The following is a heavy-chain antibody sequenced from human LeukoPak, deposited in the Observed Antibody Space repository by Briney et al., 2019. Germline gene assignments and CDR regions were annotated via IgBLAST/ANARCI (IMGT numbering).Heavy chain of an antibody. V-gene: IGHV4-59*01. J-gene: IGHJ4*02. CDR3: ARVALMGGIDY. CDR2: IYYSGST. Sequence: PSETLSLTCTVSGGSISSYYWSWLRQPPGKGLEWIGYIYYSGSTNYSPSLKSRVTISVDTSKNQFSLKLSSVTAADTAVYYCARVALMGGIDYWGQGTLVTVSS. CDR1: GGSISSYY. D-gene: IGHD3-16*01.